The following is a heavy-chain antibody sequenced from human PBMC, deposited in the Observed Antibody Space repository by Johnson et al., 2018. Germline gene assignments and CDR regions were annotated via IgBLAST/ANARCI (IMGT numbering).Heavy chain of an antibody. CDR3: AREFVVIGARDNYYYGMDV. J-gene: IGHJ6*02. Sequence: QVQLVQSGAEVKKPGASVRVSCTASGYTFTNYYMHWVRQAPGQWLEWMGIINTATGGTTFAQKFQDRVAMTRDTSTSTLQLDLSNLRSHDTAVYYCAREFVVIGARDNYYYGMDVWGQGTTVTVSS. CDR1: GYTFTNYY. D-gene: IGHD2-21*01. V-gene: IGHV1-46*01. CDR2: INTATGGT.